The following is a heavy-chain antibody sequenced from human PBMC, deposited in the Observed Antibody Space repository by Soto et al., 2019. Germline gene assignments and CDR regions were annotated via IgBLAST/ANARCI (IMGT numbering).Heavy chain of an antibody. CDR3: ASGSGEYYYYYGMDV. J-gene: IGHJ6*02. Sequence: SETLSLTCTVSGGSISSYYWSWIRQPPGKGLEWIGYIYYSGSTNYNPSLKSRVTISVDTSKNQFSLKLSSVTAADTAVYYCASGSGEYYYYYGMDVWGQGTTVTVSS. D-gene: IGHD3-10*01. CDR1: GGSISSYY. CDR2: IYYSGST. V-gene: IGHV4-59*01.